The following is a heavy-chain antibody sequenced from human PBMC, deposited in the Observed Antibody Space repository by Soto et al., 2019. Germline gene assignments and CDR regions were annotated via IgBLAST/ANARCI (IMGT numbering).Heavy chain of an antibody. CDR2: ISGSGGST. J-gene: IGHJ4*02. CDR1: GFTFSIFA. V-gene: IGHV3-23*01. D-gene: IGHD7-27*01. Sequence: GGSLRLSCAASGFTFSIFAMSRVRQSPGKGLEWVSTISGSGGSTYYADAVKGRFSISRDNSMGTLYLQMKSLRVEDTAIYYCAKEVSLGSTVDLGYWGQGTLVTVSS. CDR3: AKEVSLGSTVDLGY.